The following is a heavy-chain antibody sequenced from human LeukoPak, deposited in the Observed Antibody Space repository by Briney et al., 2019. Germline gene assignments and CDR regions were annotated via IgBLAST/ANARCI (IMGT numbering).Heavy chain of an antibody. V-gene: IGHV3-21*01. CDR1: GFTFSSYS. D-gene: IGHD6-13*01. J-gene: IGHJ4*02. CDR2: ISSSSSYI. CDR3: ARSFLSIAAAATDY. Sequence: PGGSLRLSYAASGFTFSSYSMNWVRQAPGKGLEWVSSISSSSSYIYYADSVKGRFTISRGNAKNSLYLQMNSLRAEDTAVYYCARSFLSIAAAATDYWGQGTLVTVSS.